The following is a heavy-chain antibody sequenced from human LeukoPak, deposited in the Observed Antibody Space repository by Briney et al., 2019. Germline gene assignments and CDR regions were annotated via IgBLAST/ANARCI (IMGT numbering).Heavy chain of an antibody. Sequence: GGSLRLSCAASGFTFSGYWMSWVRQTPGKGLEWVASISNGGYPTYYVDSVRGRFTISRDDARNSLFLQMNGLRADDTAVYYCTRENYVPDSWGQGTLVTVSS. CDR1: GFTFSGYW. V-gene: IGHV3-7*03. J-gene: IGHJ4*02. D-gene: IGHD3-10*02. CDR3: TRENYVPDS. CDR2: ISNGGYPT.